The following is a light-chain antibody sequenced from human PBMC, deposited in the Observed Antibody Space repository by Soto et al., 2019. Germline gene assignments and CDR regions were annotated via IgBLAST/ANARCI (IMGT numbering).Light chain of an antibody. CDR2: LNSDGSH. CDR3: QTWGTGSWV. J-gene: IGLJ3*02. V-gene: IGLV4-69*01. Sequence: VVTQSPSASASLGASVKLTCTLSSGHSSYAIAWHQQKPKKGPRYLMKLNSDGSHTKGDGIPDRFSGSSSGAERYLTISSLQSDDEADYYCQTWGTGSWVFGGGTKLTVL. CDR1: SGHSSYA.